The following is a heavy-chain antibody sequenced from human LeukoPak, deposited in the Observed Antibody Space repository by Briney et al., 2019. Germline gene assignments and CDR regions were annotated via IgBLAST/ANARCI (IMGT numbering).Heavy chain of an antibody. V-gene: IGHV4-30-4*08. J-gene: IGHJ4*02. Sequence: PSETLSLTCAVSGYSISSGYYWGWIRQPPGKGLEWIGYIYYSGSTYYNPSLKSRVTISVDTSKNQFSLKLSSVTAADTAVYYCAVHIPFWSGYYAFDYWGQGTLVTVSS. CDR2: IYYSGST. D-gene: IGHD3-3*01. CDR3: AVHIPFWSGYYAFDY. CDR1: GYSISSGYY.